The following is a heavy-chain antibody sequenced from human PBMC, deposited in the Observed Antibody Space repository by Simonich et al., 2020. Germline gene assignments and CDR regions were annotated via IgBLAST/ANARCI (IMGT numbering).Heavy chain of an antibody. CDR2: INPNSGGT. CDR3: ARGRIAAAGTYYYYYMDV. J-gene: IGHJ6*03. V-gene: IGHV1-2*02. CDR1: GYTFTGYY. D-gene: IGHD6-13*01. Sequence: QVQLVQSGAEVKKPGASVKVSCKASGYTFTGYYMHWVRQAPGQGLELMGWINPNSGGTNYAQKCQGRCTMTRDTSISTAYMELSRLRSDDTAVYYCARGRIAAAGTYYYYYMDVWGKGTTVTVSS.